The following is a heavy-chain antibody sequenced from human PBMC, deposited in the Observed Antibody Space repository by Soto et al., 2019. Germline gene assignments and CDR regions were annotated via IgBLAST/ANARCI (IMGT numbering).Heavy chain of an antibody. V-gene: IGHV4-34*01. CDR2: INHSGST. CDR3: ARGWFGELPFDP. CDR1: GGSFSGYY. D-gene: IGHD3-10*01. J-gene: IGHJ5*02. Sequence: QVQLQQWGAGLLKPSETLSLTCAVYGGSFSGYYWSWIRQPPGKGLEWIGEINHSGSTNYNPSLKSRVTISVDTSKNQLSLKLSSVTAADTAVYYCARGWFGELPFDPWGQGTLVTVSS.